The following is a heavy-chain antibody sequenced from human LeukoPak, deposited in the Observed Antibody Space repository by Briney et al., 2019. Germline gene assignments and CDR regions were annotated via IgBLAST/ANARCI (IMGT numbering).Heavy chain of an antibody. D-gene: IGHD6-19*01. J-gene: IGHJ3*01. CDR2: IYYSGST. Sequence: SSETLSLTCTVSGGSISSNKYYWGWIRQPPGKGLEWIGSIYYSGSTYYNPSLKSRVTISVDTSKNRFSLKLTSVTAADTAMYYCARGDSAVAGVVAFDLWGQGTMVTVSA. CDR3: ARGDSAVAGVVAFDL. V-gene: IGHV4-39*07. CDR1: GGSISSNKYY.